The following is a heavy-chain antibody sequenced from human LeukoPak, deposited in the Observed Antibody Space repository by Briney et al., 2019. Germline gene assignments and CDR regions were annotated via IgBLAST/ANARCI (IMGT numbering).Heavy chain of an antibody. J-gene: IGHJ4*02. Sequence: GRSLRLSCAASGFTFSSYAMSWVRQAPGKGLEWVSAISGSGGSTYYADSVKGRFTISRDNSKNTLYLQMNSLRAEDTAVYYCAKVKAESGYSYGQFDYWGQGTLVTVSS. CDR3: AKVKAESGYSYGQFDY. CDR2: ISGSGGST. CDR1: GFTFSSYA. D-gene: IGHD5-18*01. V-gene: IGHV3-23*01.